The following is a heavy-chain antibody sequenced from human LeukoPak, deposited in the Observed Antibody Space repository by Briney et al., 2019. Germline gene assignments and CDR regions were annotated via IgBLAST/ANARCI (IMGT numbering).Heavy chain of an antibody. J-gene: IGHJ4*02. CDR3: AKDDVPSNWGALGLFDY. D-gene: IGHD7-27*01. CDR2: ISGSGGST. V-gene: IGHV3-23*01. CDR1: GFTFSPYA. Sequence: GGSLRLSCTASGFTFSPYAMNWVRQAPGKGLEWVSAISGSGGSTYYADSVKGRFTISRDNSKKMLYLQMNSLRAEDTAVYYCAKDDVPSNWGALGLFDYWGQGTLVTVSS.